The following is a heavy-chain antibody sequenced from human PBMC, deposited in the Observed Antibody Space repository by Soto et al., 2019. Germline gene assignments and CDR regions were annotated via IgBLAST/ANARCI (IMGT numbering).Heavy chain of an antibody. CDR2: INPNSGGT. CDR3: ARGSVIVGAPNDAFDI. V-gene: IGHV1-2*02. CDR1: GYTFTGYY. J-gene: IGHJ3*02. Sequence: GASVKVSCKASGYTFTGYYMHWVRQAPGQGLEWMGWINPNSGGTNYAQKFQGRVTMTRDTSISTAYMELSRLRSDDTAVYYCARGSVIVGAPNDAFDIWDQGTMVTVS. D-gene: IGHD1-26*01.